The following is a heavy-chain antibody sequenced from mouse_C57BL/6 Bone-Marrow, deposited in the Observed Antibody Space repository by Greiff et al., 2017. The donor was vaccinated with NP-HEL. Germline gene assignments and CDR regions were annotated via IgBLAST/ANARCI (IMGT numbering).Heavy chain of an antibody. CDR3: ARMGLSYYSNWGYFDV. V-gene: IGHV1-81*01. CDR2: IYPRSGNT. D-gene: IGHD2-5*01. CDR1: GYTFTSYG. J-gene: IGHJ1*03. Sequence: QVQLKESGAELARPGASVKLSCKASGYTFTSYGISWVKQRTGQGLEWIGEIYPRSGNTYYNEKFKGKATLTADKSSSTAYMELRSLTSEDSAVYFCARMGLSYYSNWGYFDVWGTGTTVTVSS.